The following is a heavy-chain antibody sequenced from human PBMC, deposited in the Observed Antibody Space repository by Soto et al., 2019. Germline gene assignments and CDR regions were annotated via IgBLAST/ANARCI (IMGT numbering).Heavy chain of an antibody. Sequence: SVKVSCKASGGTFNNYAISWVRQAPGQGLEWMGGIIPLFGTTNYAQKFQGRVTITADESTSTACMELSSLRSEDTAFYYCARPRSHYYDRSAERAFDIWGQGTMVTVSS. D-gene: IGHD3-22*01. J-gene: IGHJ3*02. V-gene: IGHV1-69*13. CDR3: ARPRSHYYDRSAERAFDI. CDR1: GGTFNNYA. CDR2: IIPLFGTT.